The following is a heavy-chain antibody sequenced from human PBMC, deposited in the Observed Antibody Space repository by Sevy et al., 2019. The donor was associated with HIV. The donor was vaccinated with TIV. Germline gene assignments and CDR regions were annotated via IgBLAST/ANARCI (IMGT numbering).Heavy chain of an antibody. J-gene: IGHJ5*02. Sequence: ASVKVSCKASGYTFTSYGISWVRQAPGQGLEWMGWISAYNGNTNNAQKLQGRVTMTTDTSTSTAYMELRSLRSDDTAVYYCARFTIFGVVPNWFDPWGQGTLVTVSS. CDR3: ARFTIFGVVPNWFDP. CDR2: ISAYNGNT. D-gene: IGHD3-3*01. V-gene: IGHV1-18*01. CDR1: GYTFTSYG.